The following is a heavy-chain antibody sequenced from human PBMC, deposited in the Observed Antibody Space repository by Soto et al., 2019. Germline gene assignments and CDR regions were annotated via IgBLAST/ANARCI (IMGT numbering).Heavy chain of an antibody. Sequence: QVQLQESGPGLVKPSGTLSLTCAVSGGSISTSNWWSWVRQPPGKGLEWIGEVYHSGSTNYNPSLKSRVDMSVDKSKNQFSLKLNSVTAADTALYYCARTSTSGTSFDYWGQGSLVTVSS. CDR3: ARTSTSGTSFDY. J-gene: IGHJ4*02. D-gene: IGHD1-1*01. CDR1: GGSISTSNW. CDR2: VYHSGST. V-gene: IGHV4-4*02.